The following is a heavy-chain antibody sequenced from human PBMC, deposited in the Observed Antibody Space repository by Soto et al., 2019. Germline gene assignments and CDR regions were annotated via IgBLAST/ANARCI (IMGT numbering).Heavy chain of an antibody. Sequence: ASVKVSCKASGYTFTSYGISWVRQAPGQGLEWMGWISAYNGNTNYAQKLQGRVTMTTDTSTSTAYMELRSLRSDDTAVYHCARPPNPYCSSTSCSAGWFDPWGQGTLVTVSS. J-gene: IGHJ5*02. CDR1: GYTFTSYG. D-gene: IGHD2-2*01. CDR3: ARPPNPYCSSTSCSAGWFDP. V-gene: IGHV1-18*01. CDR2: ISAYNGNT.